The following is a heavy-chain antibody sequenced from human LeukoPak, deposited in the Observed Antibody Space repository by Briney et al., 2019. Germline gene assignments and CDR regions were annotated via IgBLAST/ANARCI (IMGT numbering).Heavy chain of an antibody. V-gene: IGHV4-39*07. CDR1: GGSFSNYY. CDR3: AREGGVRALWFGECRNWFDP. Sequence: SETLSLTCAVYGGSFSNYYWGWIRQPPGKGLGWIGSIYYSGSTYYNPSLKSRVTISVDTSKNQFSLKLSSVTAADTAVYYCAREGGVRALWFGECRNWFDPWGQGTLVTVSS. J-gene: IGHJ5*02. CDR2: IYYSGST. D-gene: IGHD3-10*01.